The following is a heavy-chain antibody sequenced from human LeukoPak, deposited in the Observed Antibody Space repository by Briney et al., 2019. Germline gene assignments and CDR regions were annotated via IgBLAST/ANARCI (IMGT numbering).Heavy chain of an antibody. CDR3: ATADSSGWSTKYFDY. CDR2: INPNSGGT. D-gene: IGHD6-19*01. V-gene: IGHV1-2*02. CDR1: GYTFTGYY. Sequence: ASVKVSCKASGYTFTGYYMHWVRQPPGQGLEWMGWINPNSGGTNYAQTFQGRVTMTRDTSISTAYMELSRLRSDDTAVYYCATADSSGWSTKYFDYWGQGTLVTVSS. J-gene: IGHJ4*02.